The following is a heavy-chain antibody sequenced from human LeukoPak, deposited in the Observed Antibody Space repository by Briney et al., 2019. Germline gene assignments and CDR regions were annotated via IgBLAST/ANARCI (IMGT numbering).Heavy chain of an antibody. V-gene: IGHV3-30*18. CDR3: AKDAPGYCSGGSCYSSYFDY. CDR2: ISYDGSNK. CDR1: GFTFSSYG. D-gene: IGHD2-15*01. J-gene: IGHJ4*02. Sequence: GGSLRLSCAASGFTFSSYGMHWVRRAPGKGLEWVAVISYDGSNKYYADSVKGRFTISRDNSKNTLYLQMNSLRAEDTAVYYCAKDAPGYCSGGSCYSSYFDYWGQGTLVTVSS.